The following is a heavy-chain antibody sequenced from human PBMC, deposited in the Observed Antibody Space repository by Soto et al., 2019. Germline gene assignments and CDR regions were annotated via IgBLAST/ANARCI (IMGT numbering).Heavy chain of an antibody. D-gene: IGHD3-22*01. CDR1: NGSVSSGTYS. Sequence: PSETLSLTCTVSNGSVSSGTYSWSWVRQPPGKGLEWIGEINHSGSTNYNPSLKSRVTISVDTSKNQFSLKLSSVTAADPAVSYCAGLGTLYYYDSSGYLPYYGMDVWGQGTTVTVSS. J-gene: IGHJ6*02. CDR3: AGLGTLYYYDSSGYLPYYGMDV. CDR2: INHSGST. V-gene: IGHV4-61*01.